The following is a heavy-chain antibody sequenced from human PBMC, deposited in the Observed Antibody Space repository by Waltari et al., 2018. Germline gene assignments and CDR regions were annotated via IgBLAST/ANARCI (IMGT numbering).Heavy chain of an antibody. J-gene: IGHJ4*02. CDR1: GYTFTSYA. CDR2: INAGNGNK. V-gene: IGHV1-3*01. D-gene: IGHD3-9*01. Sequence: QVQLVQSGAEVKKPGASVKVSCKASGYTFTSYAMHWVRQAPGQRLEWRGWINAGNGNKKDSQKFQGRVTITRDTSASTAYMELSSLRSEDTAVYYCARVGNDILTGYYWDETPLNIDYWGQGTLVTVSS. CDR3: ARVGNDILTGYYWDETPLNIDY.